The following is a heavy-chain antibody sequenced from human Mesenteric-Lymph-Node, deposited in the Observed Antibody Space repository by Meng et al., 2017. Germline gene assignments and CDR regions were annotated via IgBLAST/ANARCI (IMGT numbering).Heavy chain of an antibody. CDR3: ARGGATPMIIKY. CDR1: GGSFSGYY. Sequence: QLQLKQCGADVLKPSETLSLTCAVYGGSFSGYYWSWIGQAPGKGLEWMGEVYHNGVTKYSPSLRSRVVISIDTSKNQFSLNLRSVSAADTAMYYCARGGATPMIIKYWGPGTLVTVSS. J-gene: IGHJ4*02. V-gene: IGHV4-34*02. D-gene: IGHD3-10*01. CDR2: VYHNGVT.